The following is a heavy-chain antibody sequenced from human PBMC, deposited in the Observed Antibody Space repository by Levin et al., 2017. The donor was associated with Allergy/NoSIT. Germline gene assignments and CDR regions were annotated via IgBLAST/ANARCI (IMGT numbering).Heavy chain of an antibody. CDR3: VRDLYYDTDGP. CDR2: INPRGDT. Sequence: IINPRGDTSYSQKFQGRVTMTRDTSTSTVYMELTSLRSEDTAVYYCVRDLYYDTDGPWGQGTLVTVSS. V-gene: IGHV1-46*01. J-gene: IGHJ4*02. D-gene: IGHD3-16*01.